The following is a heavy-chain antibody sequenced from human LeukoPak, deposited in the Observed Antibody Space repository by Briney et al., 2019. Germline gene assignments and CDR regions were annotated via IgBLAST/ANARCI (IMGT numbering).Heavy chain of an antibody. CDR2: FDPEDGET. CDR3: TTPLLLSPAGDDAFDI. J-gene: IGHJ3*02. Sequence: ASVKVSCKVSGYTLTELSMHWVRQAPGKGLEWMGGFDPEDGETIYAQKFQDRVTMTEDTSTDTAYMELSSLRSEDTAVYYCTTPLLLSPAGDDAFDIWGQGTMVTVSS. D-gene: IGHD3-10*01. V-gene: IGHV1-24*01. CDR1: GYTLTELS.